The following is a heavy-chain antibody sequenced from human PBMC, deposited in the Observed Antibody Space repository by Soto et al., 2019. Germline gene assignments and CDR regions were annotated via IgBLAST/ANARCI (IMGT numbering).Heavy chain of an antibody. Sequence: EVQLVEYGGGLEQPGGSLRLSCAASGFTFSSYSMNWVRQAPGKGLEWVSYISSSSSTIYYADSVKGRFTISRDNAKNSLYLQMNSLRAEDTAVYYCARHPERIAQIGWFDPWGQGTLVTVSS. J-gene: IGHJ5*02. V-gene: IGHV3-48*01. CDR3: ARHPERIAQIGWFDP. CDR1: GFTFSSYS. CDR2: ISSSSSTI. D-gene: IGHD6-13*01.